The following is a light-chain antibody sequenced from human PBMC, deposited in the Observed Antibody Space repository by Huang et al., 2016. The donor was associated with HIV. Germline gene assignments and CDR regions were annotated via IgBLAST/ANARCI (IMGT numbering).Light chain of an antibody. J-gene: IGKJ3*01. CDR2: DAS. CDR3: QQRSNWPVT. V-gene: IGKV3-11*01. CDR1: QSVSSY. Sequence: EIVLTQSPATLSLSPGERATLSCRASQSVSSYLAWSQQKPGQAPRLLMYDASNRASGIPARFSGSGSGTDFTLTISSLEPEDFAVYYCQQRSNWPVTFGPGTKVDIK.